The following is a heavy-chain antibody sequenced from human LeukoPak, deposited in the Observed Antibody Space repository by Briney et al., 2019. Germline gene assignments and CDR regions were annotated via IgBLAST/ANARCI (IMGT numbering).Heavy chain of an antibody. Sequence: PGGSLRLSCAASGFTFSSYEMNWVRQAPGGGLEWVANIKQDGSEKYYVDSAKGRFTISRDNAKNSLYLQMNSLRAEDTAVYFCAKRGVVIRVILVGFHKEAYYFDSWGQGALVTVSS. V-gene: IGHV3-7*03. CDR1: GFTFSSYE. D-gene: IGHD3-10*01. J-gene: IGHJ4*02. CDR3: AKRGVVIRVILVGFHKEAYYFDS. CDR2: IKQDGSEK.